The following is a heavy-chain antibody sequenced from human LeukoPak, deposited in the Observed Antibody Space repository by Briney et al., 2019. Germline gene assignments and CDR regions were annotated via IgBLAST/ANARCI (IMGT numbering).Heavy chain of an antibody. V-gene: IGHV3-23*01. CDR2: ISGRGGST. J-gene: IGHJ4*02. CDR1: GFTFNSYA. CDR3: AKGTTKYGSGSYQFDY. Sequence: PGGSLRLSCAASGFTFNSYAMSGVRQAPGKGLEGVSDISGRGGSTYYADSVKGRFTISRDNSKNTLYLQMNSLRAEDTAVYYCAKGTTKYGSGSYQFDYWGQGTLVTVSS. D-gene: IGHD3-10*01.